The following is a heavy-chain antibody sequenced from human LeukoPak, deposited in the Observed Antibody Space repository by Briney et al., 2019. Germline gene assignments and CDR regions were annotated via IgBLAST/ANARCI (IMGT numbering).Heavy chain of an antibody. J-gene: IGHJ5*02. CDR1: GGTFSSYA. CDR2: IIPIFGTA. CDR3: ARDLDIVVVPAATTWGSRFDP. V-gene: IGHV1-69*05. Sequence: GASVKVSCKASGGTFSSYAISWVRQAPGQGLEWMGRIIPIFGTANYAQKFQGRVTITTDESTSTAYMELSSLRSEDTAVYYCARDLDIVVVPAATTWGSRFDPWGQGTLVTVSS. D-gene: IGHD2-2*03.